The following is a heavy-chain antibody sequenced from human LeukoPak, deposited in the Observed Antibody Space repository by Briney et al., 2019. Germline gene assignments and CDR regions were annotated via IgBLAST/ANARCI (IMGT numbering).Heavy chain of an antibody. V-gene: IGHV3-48*02. Sequence: GGSLRLSCAASGFTFRSYSMHWVRQAPGKGLEWLSFISTSSSTIYYADSVKGRFTISRDNAKSSLYLQMNSLRDEDTAVYYCAKTTVVTGYWYFDLWGRGTLVTVSS. CDR2: ISTSSSTI. D-gene: IGHD4-23*01. CDR1: GFTFRSYS. CDR3: AKTTVVTGYWYFDL. J-gene: IGHJ2*01.